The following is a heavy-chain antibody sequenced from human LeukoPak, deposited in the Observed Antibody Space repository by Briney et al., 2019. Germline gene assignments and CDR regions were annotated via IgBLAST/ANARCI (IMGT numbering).Heavy chain of an antibody. CDR1: GFTFSDYW. CDR2: IKQDGGQR. Sequence: GGSLRLSCTASGFTFSDYWMTWVRQAPGKGQEWVANIKQDGGQRYYVDSVRGRFTISRDNAKNSLFLQMNGLRAEDTAVYYCARRGGSSSRRSPIDYWGQGTLVTVSS. V-gene: IGHV3-7*01. CDR3: ARRGGSSSRRSPIDY. J-gene: IGHJ4*02. D-gene: IGHD6-6*01.